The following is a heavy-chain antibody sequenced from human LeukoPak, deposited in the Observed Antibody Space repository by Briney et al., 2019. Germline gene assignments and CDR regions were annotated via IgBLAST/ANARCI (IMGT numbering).Heavy chain of an antibody. D-gene: IGHD3-3*01. CDR3: AREESDYDFWSADGY. Sequence: SETLSLTCTVSGGSISSGGYYWSWIRQPPGKGLEWIGYIYHSGSTYYNPSLKSRVTISVDRSKNQFSLKLSSVTAADTAVYYCAREESDYDFWSADGYWGQGTLVTVSS. CDR1: GGSISSGGYY. V-gene: IGHV4-30-2*01. CDR2: IYHSGST. J-gene: IGHJ4*02.